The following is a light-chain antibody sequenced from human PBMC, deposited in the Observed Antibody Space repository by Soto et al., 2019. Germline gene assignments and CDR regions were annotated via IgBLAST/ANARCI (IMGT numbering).Light chain of an antibody. CDR2: DVS. Sequence: QSALTQPASVSGSPGQSITISCTGTSSDVGGYNYVSWYQQHPGKAPKLMMYDVSNRPSGVSNRFSGSKSGNTASLTISGLQAEDEAAYYCISYTSSNTLGVFGTGTKVTVL. V-gene: IGLV2-14*01. J-gene: IGLJ1*01. CDR1: SSDVGGYNY. CDR3: ISYTSSNTLGV.